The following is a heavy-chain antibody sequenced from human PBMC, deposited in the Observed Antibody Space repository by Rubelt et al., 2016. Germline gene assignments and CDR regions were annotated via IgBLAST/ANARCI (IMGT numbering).Heavy chain of an antibody. V-gene: IGHV3-33*01. CDR3: ARDLGWPHYSMDV. J-gene: IGHJ6*02. CDR2: IWYDGGNK. Sequence: GRSLRLSCAASGFTFSNYGMHWVRQAPGKGLEWVAIIWYDGGNKYYADSVKGRFTISRDNSKSTLYLQMNSLRAADTAVYYCARDLGWPHYSMDVWGQGTTVTVSS. CDR1: GFTFSNYG.